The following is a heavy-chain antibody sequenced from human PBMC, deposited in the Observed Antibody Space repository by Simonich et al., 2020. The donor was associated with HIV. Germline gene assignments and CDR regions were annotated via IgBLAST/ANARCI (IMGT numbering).Heavy chain of an antibody. CDR3: ARLTIAATGTGFDC. CDR2: INSDGSTT. Sequence: EYGGGLVQPGRSLRLSCAASAFTFSSYWMHWVRQAPGKGLVWVSRINSDGSTTTYADSVKGRFTISRDNAKNSLYLQMNSLRPEDTALYYCARLTIAATGTGFDCWGQGTLVTVSS. J-gene: IGHJ4*02. D-gene: IGHD6-13*01. V-gene: IGHV3-74*01. CDR1: AFTFSSYW.